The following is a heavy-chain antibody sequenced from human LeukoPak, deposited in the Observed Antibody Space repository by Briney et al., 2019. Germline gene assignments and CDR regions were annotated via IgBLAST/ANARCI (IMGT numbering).Heavy chain of an antibody. Sequence: ASVKVSCKASGYIFTTYDINWVRQATGQGLEWMGWMNPNRGTTGYAQKFQGRVTMTRNTSISTAYMELSRLRSDDTAVYYCAREELLWFGELLSKAYNWFDPWGQGTLVTVSS. CDR2: MNPNRGTT. CDR1: GYIFTTYD. V-gene: IGHV1-8*01. CDR3: AREELLWFGELLSKAYNWFDP. D-gene: IGHD3-10*01. J-gene: IGHJ5*02.